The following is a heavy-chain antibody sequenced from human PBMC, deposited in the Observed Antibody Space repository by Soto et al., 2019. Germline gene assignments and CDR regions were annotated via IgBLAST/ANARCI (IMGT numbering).Heavy chain of an antibody. D-gene: IGHD1-20*01. V-gene: IGHV5-51*01. CDR1: GYSFNSYW. Sequence: GESLKISCKASGYSFNSYWIGWVRQMPGKGLEWMGIVHPGNSDIRYSPSFQGQVTDSVDRSISTAYLQWSSLKASDTAMYYCAALTGANFHRGQGTLVTISS. CDR2: VHPGNSDI. CDR3: AALTGANFH. J-gene: IGHJ4*02.